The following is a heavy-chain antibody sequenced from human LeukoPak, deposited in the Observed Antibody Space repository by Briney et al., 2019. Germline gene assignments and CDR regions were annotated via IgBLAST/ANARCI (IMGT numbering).Heavy chain of an antibody. Sequence: VTVKISCKVSGYTFTDYYMHWMQQAPGKGLEWMGLVDPEDGETIYAEKFQGRVTITADTSTDTAYMELSSLRSEDTAVYYCATPGPSRGLGYCSRTSCYNVWGKGTTVTVSS. CDR1: GYTFTDYY. CDR3: ATPGPSRGLGYCSRTSCYNV. CDR2: VDPEDGET. D-gene: IGHD2-2*02. J-gene: IGHJ6*04. V-gene: IGHV1-69-2*01.